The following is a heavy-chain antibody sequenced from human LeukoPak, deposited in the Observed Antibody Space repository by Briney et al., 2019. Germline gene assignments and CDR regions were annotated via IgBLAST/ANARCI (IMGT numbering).Heavy chain of an antibody. D-gene: IGHD6-19*01. CDR1: GYSISSGYY. Sequence: PSETLSLTCTVSGYSISSGYYWGWIRQPPGKGLEWIGSIYHSGSTYYNPSLKSRVTISVDTPKNQFSLNLTSVTAADTAVYYCARVRLWYSSGWYFDFWGQGTLVTVSS. CDR2: IYHSGST. CDR3: ARVRLWYSSGWYFDF. V-gene: IGHV4-38-2*02. J-gene: IGHJ4*02.